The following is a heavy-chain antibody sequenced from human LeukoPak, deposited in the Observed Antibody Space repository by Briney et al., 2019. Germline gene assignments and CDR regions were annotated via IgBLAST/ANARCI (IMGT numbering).Heavy chain of an antibody. J-gene: IGHJ4*02. V-gene: IGHV4-59*01. D-gene: IGHD5-18*01. Sequence: PSETLSLTCTVSGGSISSYYWSWIRQPPGKGLEWIGYIYYSGSTNYNPSLKSRVTISVDTSKNQFSLKLSSVTAADTAVYYCARGDTAIVTLIDYWGQGTLVTVSS. CDR2: IYYSGST. CDR3: ARGDTAIVTLIDY. CDR1: GGSISSYY.